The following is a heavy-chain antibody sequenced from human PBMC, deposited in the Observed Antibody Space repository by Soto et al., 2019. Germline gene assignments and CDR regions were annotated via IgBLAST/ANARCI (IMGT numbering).Heavy chain of an antibody. J-gene: IGHJ4*02. CDR2: ISSSSSYI. D-gene: IGHD3-3*01. V-gene: IGHV3-21*01. CDR3: ARDLFLGYYSY. Sequence: GGSLRLSCAASGFTFSSYSMNWVRQAPGKGLEWVSSISSSSSYIYYADSVKGRFTISRDNAKNSLYLQMNSLRAEDTAVYYCARDLFLGYYSYWGQGTLVTVSS. CDR1: GFTFSSYS.